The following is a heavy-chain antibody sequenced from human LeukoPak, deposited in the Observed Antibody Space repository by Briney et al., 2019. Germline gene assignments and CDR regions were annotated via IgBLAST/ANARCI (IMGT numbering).Heavy chain of an antibody. Sequence: GGSLRLSCAASGFTFSDYYMSWIRQAPGKGLEWVSYISSSGSTIYYADSVKGRFTISRDNAKNSLYLQMNSLRAEDTAVYYCARRQSDRYCSSPSCYRGGYMDVWGKGTTVTVSS. CDR2: ISSSGSTI. J-gene: IGHJ6*03. CDR3: ARRQSDRYCSSPSCYRGGYMDV. D-gene: IGHD2-2*01. CDR1: GFTFSDYY. V-gene: IGHV3-11*01.